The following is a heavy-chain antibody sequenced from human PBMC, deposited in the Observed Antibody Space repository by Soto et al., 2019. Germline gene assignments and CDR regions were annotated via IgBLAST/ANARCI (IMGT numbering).Heavy chain of an antibody. CDR3: AREKTTVLTNYYYGMDV. CDR2: IIPIFGTA. V-gene: IGHV1-69*13. J-gene: IGHJ6*02. D-gene: IGHD4-17*01. CDR1: GGTFSSYA. Sequence: SVQVSCKASGGTFSSYAISWVRQAPGQGLEWMGGIIPIFGTANYAQKFQGRVTITADESTSTAYMELSSLRSEDTAVYYCAREKTTVLTNYYYGMDVWGQGTTVTVSS.